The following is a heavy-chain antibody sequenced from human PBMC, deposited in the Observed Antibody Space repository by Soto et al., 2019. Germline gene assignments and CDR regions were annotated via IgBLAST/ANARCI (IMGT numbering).Heavy chain of an antibody. CDR2: IRSKTNSYAT. CDR1: GFTFSGSA. J-gene: IGHJ4*02. CDR3: TRWAVAGPAFDY. Sequence: GGSLRLSCEASGFTFSGSAIHWVRQASGKGLEWVGRIRSKTNSYATTYAASVKGRFTISRDDSKNTAYLQMNSLITDDTAVYYCTRWAVAGPAFDYWGQGTLVTVSS. V-gene: IGHV3-73*01. D-gene: IGHD6-19*01.